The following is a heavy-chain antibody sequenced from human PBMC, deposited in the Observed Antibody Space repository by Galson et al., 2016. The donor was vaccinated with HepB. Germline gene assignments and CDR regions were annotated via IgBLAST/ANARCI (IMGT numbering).Heavy chain of an antibody. Sequence: SLRLSCAASGFNFRASYMIWIRQAPGKSLEWVSFISESGTNTFDADSVRGRFTISRDNARNSLYLHMNSLRVEDTAIYYCANLHHYASQYWGQGTLVSVSS. CDR2: ISESGTNT. CDR1: GFNFRASY. V-gene: IGHV3-11*04. CDR3: ANLHHYASQY. J-gene: IGHJ4*02. D-gene: IGHD3-10*01.